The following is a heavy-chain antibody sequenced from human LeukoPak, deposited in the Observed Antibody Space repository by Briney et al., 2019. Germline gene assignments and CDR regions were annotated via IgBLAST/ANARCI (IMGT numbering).Heavy chain of an antibody. V-gene: IGHV4-61*02. D-gene: IGHD5-18*01. Sequence: SQTLSLTCTVSGGSISSGSYYWSWIRQPAGKGLEWIGRIYTSGSTNYNPSLKSRVTISVDTSKNQFSLKLSSVTAADTDVYYCARTTEGGYTYGYFYYYYMDVWGKGTTVTISS. CDR3: ARTTEGGYTYGYFYYYYMDV. J-gene: IGHJ6*03. CDR2: IYTSGST. CDR1: GGSISSGSYY.